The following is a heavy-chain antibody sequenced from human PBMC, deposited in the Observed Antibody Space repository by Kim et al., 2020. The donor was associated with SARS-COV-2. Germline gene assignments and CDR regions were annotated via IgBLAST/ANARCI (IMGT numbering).Heavy chain of an antibody. Sequence: GGSLRLSCVTSGVSFTENDISWVRQAPGKGLEWVATILRSGGNTYYADSVKGRFTISRDTSRSILYLQMNSLTADDTALYYCEGGGPSLDSRGPGNHVTV. CDR3: EGGGPSLDS. CDR1: GVSFTEND. D-gene: IGHD3-16*01. CDR2: ILRSGGNT. V-gene: IGHV3-23*01. J-gene: IGHJ4*02.